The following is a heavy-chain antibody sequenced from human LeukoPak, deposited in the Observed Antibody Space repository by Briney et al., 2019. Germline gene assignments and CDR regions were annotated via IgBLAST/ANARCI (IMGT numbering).Heavy chain of an antibody. CDR2: IFYGGTT. CDR1: TRSTSSSSYS. D-gene: IGHD3-22*01. J-gene: IGHJ4*02. CDR3: ATPGPRSSYYDNPFDY. Sequence: PSETMSLTCTVYTRSTSSSSYSWGWIRQPPGEGLEWIGTIFYGGTTYYNSSLKSRVAISVDTSKNQFSLKLSSVTAAVTAVYYCATPGPRSSYYDNPFDYWGQGTLVTVSS. V-gene: IGHV4-39*07.